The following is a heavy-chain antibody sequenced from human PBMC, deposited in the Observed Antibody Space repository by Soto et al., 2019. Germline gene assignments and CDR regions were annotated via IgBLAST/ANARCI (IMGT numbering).Heavy chain of an antibody. Sequence: QVQLVQSGAEVKKPGASLRVSCKTSGYTFTDFYMHWVRQAPGQGLEWMGWINPNSGGTRYAQKYQGRVTMTRDKSISTGYLDLSRLRSDDTDDTAVYYCARDGSTGSSPLYYFDYWGQGTLVTVSS. CDR1: GYTFTDFY. V-gene: IGHV1-2*02. D-gene: IGHD3-10*01. J-gene: IGHJ4*02. CDR2: INPNSGGT. CDR3: ARDGSTGSSPLYYFDY.